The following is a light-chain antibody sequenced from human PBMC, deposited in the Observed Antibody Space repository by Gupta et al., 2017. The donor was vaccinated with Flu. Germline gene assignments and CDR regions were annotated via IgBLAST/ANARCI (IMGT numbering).Light chain of an antibody. J-gene: IGKJ1*01. CDR2: GAS. Sequence: EIELTQSLGTLSLSTGERATLSCRASQSVSSLYLAWYQQKPGQSPRPLIYGASNRATGIPDRFSGSGSGTDFTLTISRLEPEDFAVYYCQQYGRLPKTFGQGTKVEIK. CDR1: QSVSSLY. CDR3: QQYGRLPKT. V-gene: IGKV3-20*01.